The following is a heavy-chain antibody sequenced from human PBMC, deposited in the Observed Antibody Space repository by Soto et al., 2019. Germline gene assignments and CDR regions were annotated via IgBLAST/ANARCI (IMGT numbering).Heavy chain of an antibody. CDR2: IYYSGST. CDR3: ARGYCSGGSCDPPRMDV. J-gene: IGHJ6*02. V-gene: IGHV4-59*01. D-gene: IGHD2-15*01. CDR1: GGSISSYY. Sequence: QVQLQESGPGLVKPSETLSLTCTVSGGSISSYYWSWIRQPPGKGLEWIGYIYYSGSTNYNPSLKSRGTISVXXSXNXXSLKLRSVPAADTAVYYCARGYCSGGSCDPPRMDVWGQGTTVTVSS.